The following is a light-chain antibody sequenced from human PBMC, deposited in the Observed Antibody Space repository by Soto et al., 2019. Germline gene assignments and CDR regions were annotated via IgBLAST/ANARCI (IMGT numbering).Light chain of an antibody. CDR3: QQYGSSPPLT. CDR2: GAS. J-gene: IGKJ4*01. CDR1: QSISSSF. V-gene: IGKV3-20*01. Sequence: EFVLTQSPGKLSLSPGERATLSCRASQSISSSFLAWYQQKPGQAPRLLIYGASNRGTGIPDRFSGSGSGTDFILTISRLEPEDFAVYYCQQYGSSPPLTFGGGTKVEIK.